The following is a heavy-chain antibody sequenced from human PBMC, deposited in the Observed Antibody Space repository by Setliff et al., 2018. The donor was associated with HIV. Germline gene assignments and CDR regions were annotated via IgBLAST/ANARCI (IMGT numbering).Heavy chain of an antibody. V-gene: IGHV3-21*04. CDR2: ISSSSSYI. CDR1: GFTFSTFS. J-gene: IGHJ4*02. D-gene: IGHD2-2*01. Sequence: GGSLRLSCAASGFTFSTFSVNWVRQAPGKGLEWVSSISSSSSYIYYADSVKGRFTISRDNAKGSLYLQMNSLRVEDTAVYYCARPRLDPPRPYQYYFDYWGQGALVTVSS. CDR3: ARPRLDPPRPYQYYFDY.